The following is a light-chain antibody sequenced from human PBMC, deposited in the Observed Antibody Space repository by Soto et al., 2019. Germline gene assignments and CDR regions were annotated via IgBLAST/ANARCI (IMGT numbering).Light chain of an antibody. CDR3: ASFTSISTYV. Sequence: QSVLTQPASVSGSPGQAITISCCGTGDDIGGYNFVSWYQHHPGKAPKLIIYDVTHRPSGVSERFSGSKSGFTASLTISGLQPEDESHYYCASFTSISTYVFGTGTKVTVL. V-gene: IGLV2-14*01. CDR2: DVT. CDR1: GDDIGGYNF. J-gene: IGLJ1*01.